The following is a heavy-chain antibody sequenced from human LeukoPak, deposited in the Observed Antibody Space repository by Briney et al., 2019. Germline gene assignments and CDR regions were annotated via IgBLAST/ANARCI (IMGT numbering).Heavy chain of an antibody. J-gene: IGHJ4*02. CDR2: IYYSGSA. D-gene: IGHD3-10*01. V-gene: IGHV4-59*01. Sequence: SETLSLTCTVSGGSISTYYWSWIRQPPGKGLDWIGYIYYSGSANYNPSPKSRVTISIDTSESQFSLKLSSVTAADTAVYYCARSFGSGNYFDYWGQGTLVTVSS. CDR1: GGSISTYY. CDR3: ARSFGSGNYFDY.